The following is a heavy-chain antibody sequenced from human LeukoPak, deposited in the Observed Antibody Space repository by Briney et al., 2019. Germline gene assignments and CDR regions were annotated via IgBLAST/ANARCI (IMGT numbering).Heavy chain of an antibody. D-gene: IGHD4-11*01. CDR3: AREGVTTDSDAFDI. Sequence: PGESLRLSCAASGFTFSSYWMHWVRQAPGKGLVWVSRINSDGSSTSYADSVKGRFTISRDNAKNTLYLQMNSLRAEDTAVYYCAREGVTTDSDAFDIWGQGTMVTVSS. V-gene: IGHV3-74*01. CDR2: INSDGSST. J-gene: IGHJ3*02. CDR1: GFTFSSYW.